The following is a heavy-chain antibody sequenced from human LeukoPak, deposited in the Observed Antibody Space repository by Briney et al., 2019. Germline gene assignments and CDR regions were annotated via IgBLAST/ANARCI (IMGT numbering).Heavy chain of an antibody. J-gene: IGHJ4*02. V-gene: IGHV4-39*01. CDR2: IYYSGST. D-gene: IGHD5-24*01. CDR1: GGSISSNSYY. CDR3: ARHTKRDGVDY. Sequence: TTSETLSLTCTVSGGSISSNSYYWGWIRQPPGKGLEWIGSIYYSGSTYYNPSLKSRVTISVDTSKNQFSLRLSSVTAADTALFYCARHTKRDGVDYWGQGTLVTVSS.